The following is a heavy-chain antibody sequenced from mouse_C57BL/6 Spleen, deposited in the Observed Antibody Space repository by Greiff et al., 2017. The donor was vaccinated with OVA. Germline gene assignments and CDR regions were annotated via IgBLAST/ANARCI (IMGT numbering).Heavy chain of an antibody. D-gene: IGHD1-1*01. Sequence: EVKLVESGGGLVKPGGSLKLSCAASGFTSSSYAMSWVRQTPEKRLEWVATISDGGSYTYYPDNVKGRFTISRDNAKNNLYLQMSHLKSEDTAMYYCARDQLLRDYFDYWGQGTTLTVSS. J-gene: IGHJ2*01. CDR1: GFTSSSYA. CDR3: ARDQLLRDYFDY. CDR2: ISDGGSYT. V-gene: IGHV5-4*01.